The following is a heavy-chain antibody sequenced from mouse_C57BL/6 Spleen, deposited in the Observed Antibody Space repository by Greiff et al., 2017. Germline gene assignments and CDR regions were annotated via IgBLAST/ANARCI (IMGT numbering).Heavy chain of an antibody. CDR2: IYPGDGDT. CDR3: ARSGELGRWFAY. V-gene: IGHV1-80*01. J-gene: IGHJ3*01. CDR1: GYAFSSYW. Sequence: QVQLKESGAELVKPGASVKISCKASGYAFSSYWMNWVKQRPGKGLEWIGQIYPGDGDTNYNGKFKGKATLTADQSSSTAYMQLSSLTSEDSAVYVCARSGELGRWFAYWGQGTLVTVSA. D-gene: IGHD4-1*01.